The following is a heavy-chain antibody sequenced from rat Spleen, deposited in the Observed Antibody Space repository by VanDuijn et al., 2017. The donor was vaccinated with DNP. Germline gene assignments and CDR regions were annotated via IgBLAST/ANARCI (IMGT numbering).Heavy chain of an antibody. D-gene: IGHD1-12*03. CDR1: GISFSDCK. V-gene: IGHV5S10*01. CDR3: ATSGYAFDGYPFAY. Sequence: EVQLVESGGDLVQPGGSLKLSCVASGISFSDCKMAWVRQAPGKGLEWVASIVNDGRTTYYRDSVKGRFTISRDNAKSTLYLQMDSLRSGDTATYYCATSGYAFDGYPFAYWGQGTLVTVSS. CDR2: IVNDGRTT. J-gene: IGHJ3*01.